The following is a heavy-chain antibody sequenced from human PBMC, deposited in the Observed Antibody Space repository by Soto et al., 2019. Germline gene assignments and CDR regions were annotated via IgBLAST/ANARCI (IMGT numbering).Heavy chain of an antibody. J-gene: IGHJ3*02. Sequence: SETLSLTCAVYGGSFSGYYWSWIRQPPGKGLEWIGEINHSGSTNYNPSLKSRVTISVDTSKNQFSLKLSSVTAADTAVYYCARDNGEDIVVVIGEDAFDIWGQGTMVTVSS. D-gene: IGHD2-21*01. CDR3: ARDNGEDIVVVIGEDAFDI. V-gene: IGHV4-34*01. CDR1: GGSFSGYY. CDR2: INHSGST.